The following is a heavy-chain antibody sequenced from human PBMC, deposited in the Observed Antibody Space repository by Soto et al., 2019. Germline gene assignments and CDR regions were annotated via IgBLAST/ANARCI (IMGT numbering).Heavy chain of an antibody. J-gene: IGHJ4*02. D-gene: IGHD3-9*01. V-gene: IGHV3-48*04. CDR2: IFVDSTTI. CDR3: ARDRDWAFDY. Sequence: SLRLSCVASGFSFSSYRLVWVRQAPGKGLEWVSYIFVDSTTIYYADSVKGRFTVSRDNAQNSLFLVINSLRAEDTAVYYCARDRDWAFDYWGQGTLVTVSS. CDR1: GFSFSSYR.